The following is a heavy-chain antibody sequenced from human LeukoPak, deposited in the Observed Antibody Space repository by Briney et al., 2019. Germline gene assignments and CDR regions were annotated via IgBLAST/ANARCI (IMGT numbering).Heavy chain of an antibody. Sequence: PGRSLRLSCAASGFTFDDYAMHWVRQAPGKGLEWVSGISWNSGSIGYADSVKGRFTISRDNAKNSLYLQMNSLRAEDTAVYYCAKDMPRITMVRGVPDAFDIWGQGTMVTVSS. D-gene: IGHD3-10*01. CDR1: GFTFDDYA. CDR2: ISWNSGSI. V-gene: IGHV3-9*01. CDR3: AKDMPRITMVRGVPDAFDI. J-gene: IGHJ3*02.